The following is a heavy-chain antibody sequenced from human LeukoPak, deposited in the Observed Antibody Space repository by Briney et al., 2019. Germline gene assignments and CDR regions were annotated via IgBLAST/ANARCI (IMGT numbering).Heavy chain of an antibody. D-gene: IGHD6-19*01. J-gene: IGHJ4*02. CDR3: ARDRTVAGPLGY. Sequence: ASVEVSCKASGYTFTSYGISWVRQAHGQGLEWMGWISAYNGNTNYAQKLQGRVTMTTDTSTSTAYMELRSLRSDDTAVYYCARDRTVAGPLGYWGQGTLVTVSS. V-gene: IGHV1-18*01. CDR1: GYTFTSYG. CDR2: ISAYNGNT.